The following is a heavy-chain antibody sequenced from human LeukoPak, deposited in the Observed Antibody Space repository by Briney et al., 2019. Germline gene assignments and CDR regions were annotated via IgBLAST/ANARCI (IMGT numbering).Heavy chain of an antibody. D-gene: IGHD2-2*01. CDR3: ARGSRTKSGSKVPSDY. CDR1: GYTFTDYY. CDR2: INPNSGST. V-gene: IGHV1-2*02. Sequence: ASVKVSRKASGYTFTDYYIHWVRQAPGEGLQLLGSINPNSGSTNYAQRFQDSVTMTRDKSITTVYMELSRLTSDDTAVYYCARGSRTKSGSKVPSDYWGQGTLVTVSS. J-gene: IGHJ4*02.